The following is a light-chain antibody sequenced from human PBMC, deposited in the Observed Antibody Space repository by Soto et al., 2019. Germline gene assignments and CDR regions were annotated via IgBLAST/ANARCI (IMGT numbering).Light chain of an antibody. CDR3: NSHTSSGFRV. Sequence: QSALTQPASVSGSPGQSITISCTGTSSDVGGYNHVSLYQHHPGKAPKLMIYEVSNRPSGVSNRFSGSKSGYTASLTISGLQAEDEADYYCNSHTSSGFRVFGTGTKLTVL. CDR2: EVS. J-gene: IGLJ1*01. CDR1: SSDVGGYNH. V-gene: IGLV2-14*01.